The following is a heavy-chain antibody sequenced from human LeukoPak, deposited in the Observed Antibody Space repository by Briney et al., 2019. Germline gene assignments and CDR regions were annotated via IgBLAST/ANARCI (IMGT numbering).Heavy chain of an antibody. CDR3: ARHDSFIPY. CDR2: ISDSGRAT. D-gene: IGHD5-18*01. V-gene: IGHV3-23*01. J-gene: IGHJ4*02. CDR1: GFTFNNYA. Sequence: PGGSLRLSCAASGFTFNNYAMSWVRQAPGKGLEWVSGISDSGRATYYTDSVRDRCTISRDNSKNTVYLQMSNLRAEDTAVYFCARHDSFIPYWGQGSLVTVSS.